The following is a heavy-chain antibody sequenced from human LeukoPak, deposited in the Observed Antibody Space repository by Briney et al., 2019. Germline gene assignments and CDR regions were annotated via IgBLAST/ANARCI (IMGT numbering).Heavy chain of an antibody. CDR3: ARPRGDYGFRWFDP. J-gene: IGHJ5*02. D-gene: IGHD4-17*01. V-gene: IGHV4-38-2*01. Sequence: PSETLSLTCAGSGYSISSGYYWGWIRQPPGKGLEWIGSIYHSGSTYYNQSLKSRVTISVDTSKNQFSLKLSSVTAADTAVYYCARPRGDYGFRWFDPWGQGTLVTVSS. CDR2: IYHSGST. CDR1: GYSISSGYY.